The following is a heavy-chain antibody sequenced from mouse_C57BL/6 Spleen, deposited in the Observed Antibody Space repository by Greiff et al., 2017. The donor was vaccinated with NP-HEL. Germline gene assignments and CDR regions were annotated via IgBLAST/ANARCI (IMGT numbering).Heavy chain of an antibody. CDR2: INPNYGTT. V-gene: IGHV1-39*01. Sequence: VHVKQSGPELVQPGASVKISCKASGYSFTDYNMNWVKQSNGKSLEWIGVINPNYGTTSYNQKFKGKAPLTVDQSSSTAYMQLNSLTSEDSAVYYCAREDDYVPFAYWGKGTLVTVSA. CDR1: GYSFTDYN. J-gene: IGHJ3*01. CDR3: AREDDYVPFAY. D-gene: IGHD2-4*01.